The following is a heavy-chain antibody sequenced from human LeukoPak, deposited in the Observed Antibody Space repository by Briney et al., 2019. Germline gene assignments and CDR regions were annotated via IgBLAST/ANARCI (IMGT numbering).Heavy chain of an antibody. V-gene: IGHV3-21*01. J-gene: IGHJ6*03. CDR1: GFTFSSYS. CDR3: ARKNYDYYYMDV. Sequence: GGSLRLSCAASGFTFSSYSMNWVRQAPGKGLEWVSSISSSSSYIYYADSVKGRFTISRDNAKNSLYLQMNSLRAEDTAVYYCARKNYDYYYMDVWGKGTTVTVSS. CDR2: ISSSSSYI.